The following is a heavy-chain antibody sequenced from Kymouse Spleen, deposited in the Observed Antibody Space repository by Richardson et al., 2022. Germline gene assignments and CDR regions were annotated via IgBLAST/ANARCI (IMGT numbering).Heavy chain of an antibody. D-gene: IGHD4-17*01. CDR3: ARGLDYGDYDAFDI. J-gene: IGHJ3*02. Sequence: SRVTISVDTSKNQFSLKLSSVTAADTAVYYCARGLDYGDYDAFDIWGQGTMVTVSS. V-gene: IGHV4-34*01.